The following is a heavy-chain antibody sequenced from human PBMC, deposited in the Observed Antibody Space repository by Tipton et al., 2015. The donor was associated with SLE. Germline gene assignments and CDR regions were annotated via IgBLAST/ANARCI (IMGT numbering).Heavy chain of an antibody. V-gene: IGHV3-23*03. CDR2: IYSAGTTT. J-gene: IGHJ4*02. Sequence: SLRLSCAASGFAFSSYAMSWVRQAPGKGLEWVSFIYSAGTTTYYADSVKGRFTISIDNSKNTLYLQMNSLRDEDTAVYYCAKLGLGVVIDYWGQGTLVTLSS. D-gene: IGHD3-3*01. CDR3: AKLGLGVVIDY. CDR1: GFAFSSYA.